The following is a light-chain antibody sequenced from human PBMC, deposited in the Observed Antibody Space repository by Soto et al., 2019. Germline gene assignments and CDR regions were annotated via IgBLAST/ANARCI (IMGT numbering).Light chain of an antibody. Sequence: QSVLTQPPSASGSPGQSVAISCTGTSSDVGGYNYVSWYQQHPGKAPKLMIYEVNKRPSGVPDRFSGSKSGNMASLTVSGLQAEDEADYYCSSYAGSSNVFGTGTKGTVL. CDR2: EVN. J-gene: IGLJ1*01. V-gene: IGLV2-8*01. CDR1: SSDVGGYNY. CDR3: SSYAGSSNV.